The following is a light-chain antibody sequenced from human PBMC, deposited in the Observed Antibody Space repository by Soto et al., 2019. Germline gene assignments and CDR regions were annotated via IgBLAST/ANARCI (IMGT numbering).Light chain of an antibody. CDR3: QQYNHWRSIS. V-gene: IGKV3-15*01. CDR2: DTS. J-gene: IGKJ5*01. CDR1: QSVSSY. Sequence: EIVLTQSPATLSLSPGERATLSCRSSQSVSSYLAWYQHKPGQAPRLLICDTSTRAADIPARFSGSGSGTDFTLTISSLQSEDFAVYYCQQYNHWRSISFGQGTRLEIK.